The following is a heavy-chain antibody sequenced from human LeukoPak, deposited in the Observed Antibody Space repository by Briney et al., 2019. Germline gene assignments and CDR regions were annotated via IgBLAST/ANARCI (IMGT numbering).Heavy chain of an antibody. V-gene: IGHV4-4*07. Sequence: SETLSLTRTVSGGSISSYYWSWIRQPAGKGLEWIGRIYTSGSTNYNPSLKSRVTMSVDTSKNQFSLKLSSVTAADTAVYYCARARYSSSWYQAFDIWGQGTMVTVSS. J-gene: IGHJ3*02. D-gene: IGHD6-13*01. CDR1: GGSISSYY. CDR2: IYTSGST. CDR3: ARARYSSSWYQAFDI.